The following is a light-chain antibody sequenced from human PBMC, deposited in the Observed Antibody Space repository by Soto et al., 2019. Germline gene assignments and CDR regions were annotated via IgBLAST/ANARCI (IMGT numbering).Light chain of an antibody. J-gene: IGLJ2*01. Sequence: QSALTQPASVSGSPGQSITISCTGTSSDVGSYNLVSWYQQHPGKAPKLMIYEVSKRPSGVSNRFSGSKSGNTASLTISGLQAEDEADYYCCSYAGSSGPPVVFGGGTKLTVL. V-gene: IGLV2-23*02. CDR2: EVS. CDR1: SSDVGSYNL. CDR3: CSYAGSSGPPVV.